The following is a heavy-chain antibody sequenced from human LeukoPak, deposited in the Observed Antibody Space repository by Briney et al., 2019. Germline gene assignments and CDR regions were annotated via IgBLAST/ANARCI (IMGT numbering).Heavy chain of an antibody. J-gene: IGHJ4*02. V-gene: IGHV3-21*01. CDR2: ISSITSHI. CDR3: ARDYYGDYAFDY. D-gene: IGHD4-17*01. Sequence: PGGSLRLSCAASGFTFSSYSMNWVRQAPGKGLEWDSSISSITSHIYYADPVKGRFTISRDNAKNSLYLQMNSLSAEDTAVYYCARDYYGDYAFDYWGQGTLVTVSS. CDR1: GFTFSSYS.